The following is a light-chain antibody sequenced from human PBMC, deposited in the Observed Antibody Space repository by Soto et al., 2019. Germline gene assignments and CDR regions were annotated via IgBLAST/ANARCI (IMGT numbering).Light chain of an antibody. CDR1: QSVSSSY. CDR2: GAS. J-gene: IGKJ5*01. V-gene: IGKV3D-20*02. CDR3: QQRSNWQIT. Sequence: EIMMTQSPVTLSVSTGEGATLSCRASQSVSSSYLAWYQQKPGQAPRLLIYGASSRATGIPARFRGSGSGTDFTLTISSLEPDDFAVYYCQQRSNWQITFGQGTLLEIK.